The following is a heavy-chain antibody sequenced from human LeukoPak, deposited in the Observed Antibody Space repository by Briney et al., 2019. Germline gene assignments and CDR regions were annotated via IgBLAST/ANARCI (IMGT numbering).Heavy chain of an antibody. V-gene: IGHV3-23*01. J-gene: IGHJ6*02. CDR3: ARVRAGYCTSTSCYTGMDV. D-gene: IGHD2-2*01. CDR2: INSAGST. Sequence: GGSLRLSCAASGFTFSSYAMSWVRQAPGKGLEWVSAINSAGSTYYGDSVRGRFTISRDNSKFTLYMQMNSLRAEDTAVYYCARVRAGYCTSTSCYTGMDVWGQGTTVTVSS. CDR1: GFTFSSYA.